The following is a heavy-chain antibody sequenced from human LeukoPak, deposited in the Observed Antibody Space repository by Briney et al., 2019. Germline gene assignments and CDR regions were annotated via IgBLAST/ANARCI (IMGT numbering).Heavy chain of an antibody. CDR2: IWYDGSNK. J-gene: IGHJ6*04. CDR3: AKWGGATVIYFYFGMDV. V-gene: IGHV3-33*06. Sequence: GGSLRLSCAASGFTFSSYAMHWVRQAPGKGLEWVAVIWYDGSNKYNADSVKGRFTISRDNSKNAMYLQMNSLRAEDTAVYYCAKWGGATVIYFYFGMDVWGKGTTVTVSS. CDR1: GFTFSSYA. D-gene: IGHD4-17*01.